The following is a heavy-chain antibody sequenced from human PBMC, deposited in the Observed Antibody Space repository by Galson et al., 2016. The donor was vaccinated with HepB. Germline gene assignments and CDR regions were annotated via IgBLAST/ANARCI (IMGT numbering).Heavy chain of an antibody. Sequence: SLRLSCAASGFTFENYAMHWVRQVPGKGLEWVSSITSNSGSKGYADSVKGRFTISRDNAKNSLYLQMNSLRPEDTALYYCAKGLYGDFPSWFDPWGQGTLVTVSS. CDR3: AKGLYGDFPSWFDP. V-gene: IGHV3-9*01. CDR2: ITSNSGSK. D-gene: IGHD4-17*01. J-gene: IGHJ5*02. CDR1: GFTFENYA.